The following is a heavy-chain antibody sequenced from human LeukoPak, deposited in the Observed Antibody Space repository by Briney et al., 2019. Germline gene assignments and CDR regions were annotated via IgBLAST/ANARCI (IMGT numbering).Heavy chain of an antibody. V-gene: IGHV4-30-4*01. J-gene: IGHJ4*02. CDR1: GGAISRGDYY. Sequence: SQTLSLTCNVSGGAISRGDYYWSWIRQPPGKGLEWIGYIYHSGSTYYNPSLKSRITISVDTSKNQFSPKVTSVTAADTATYYCARFDIVEEGGPDYWGQGTLVTVSS. CDR3: ARFDIVEEGGPDY. D-gene: IGHD2-15*01. CDR2: IYHSGST.